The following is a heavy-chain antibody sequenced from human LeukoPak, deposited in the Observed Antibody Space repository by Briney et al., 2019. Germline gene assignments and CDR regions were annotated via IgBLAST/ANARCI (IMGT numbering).Heavy chain of an antibody. J-gene: IGHJ6*02. Sequence: ASVKVSCKASGYTFTSYYMHWVRQAPGQGLEWMGIINPSGGSTSYAQKFQGRVTMTRDTSTSTVYMELSSLRSEDTAVYYCVRDRGYDFWSGYYPVYYYYGMDVWGQGTTVTVSS. CDR3: VRDRGYDFWSGYYPVYYYYGMDV. CDR1: GYTFTSYY. V-gene: IGHV1-46*01. D-gene: IGHD3-3*01. CDR2: INPSGGST.